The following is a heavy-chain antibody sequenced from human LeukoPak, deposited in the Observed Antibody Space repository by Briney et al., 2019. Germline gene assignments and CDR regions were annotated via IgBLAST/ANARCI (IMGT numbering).Heavy chain of an antibody. CDR1: GYTFTSYD. CDR3: ARAYKPGYSSSWYGDAFDI. Sequence: ASVKVSWKASGYTFTSYDINWVRQATGQGLEWMGWMNPNSGNTGYAQKFQGRVTMTRNTSISTAYMELSSLRSDDTAVYYCARAYKPGYSSSWYGDAFDIWGQGTMVTVSS. CDR2: MNPNSGNT. J-gene: IGHJ3*02. D-gene: IGHD6-13*01. V-gene: IGHV1-8*01.